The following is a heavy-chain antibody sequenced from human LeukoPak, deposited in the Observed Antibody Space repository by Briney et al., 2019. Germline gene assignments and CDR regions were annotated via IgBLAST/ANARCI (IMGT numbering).Heavy chain of an antibody. CDR2: VIPIFGTA. J-gene: IGHJ4*02. CDR3: ARGYPYDSSGYPAAGY. V-gene: IGHV1-69*06. D-gene: IGHD3-22*01. Sequence: SVKVSCKASGGTFSSYAISWVRQAPGQGLEWMGGVIPIFGTANYAQKFQGRVTITADKSTSTAYMELSSLRSEDTAVYYCARGYPYDSSGYPAAGYWGQGTLVTVSS. CDR1: GGTFSSYA.